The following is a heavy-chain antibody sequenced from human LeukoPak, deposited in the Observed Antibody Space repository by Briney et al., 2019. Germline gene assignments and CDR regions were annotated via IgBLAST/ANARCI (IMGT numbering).Heavy chain of an antibody. CDR1: GYTFTSYD. V-gene: IGHV1-8*03. CDR2: MNPNSGNT. J-gene: IGHJ4*02. CDR3: VRDPGSGYSFLYYFDY. D-gene: IGHD5-18*01. Sequence: ASVKVSCKASGYTFTSYDINWVRQATGQGLEWMGWMNPNSGNTGYAQKFQGRVAITRNTSISTAYMELSSLRSEDTAVYYCVRDPGSGYSFLYYFDYWGQGTLVTVSS.